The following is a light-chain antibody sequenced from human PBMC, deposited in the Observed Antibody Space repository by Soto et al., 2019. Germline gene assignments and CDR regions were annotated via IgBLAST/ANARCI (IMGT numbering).Light chain of an antibody. V-gene: IGKV1-39*01. J-gene: IGKJ5*01. CDR3: QQCHATPPT. Sequence: DIQMTQSPSSLSASVGDRVTITCRASQAIGNYLNWYQQKPGKAPNLLIFGATTLQSGVPSRFSGSGYGTNFTLIISVLQPEDFAIYYCQQCHATPPTFGQGTRL. CDR2: GAT. CDR1: QAIGNY.